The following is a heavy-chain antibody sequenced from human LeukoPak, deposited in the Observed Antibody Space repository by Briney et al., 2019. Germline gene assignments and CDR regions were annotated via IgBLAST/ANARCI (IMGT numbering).Heavy chain of an antibody. CDR1: AFTFSSYW. J-gene: IGHJ4*02. D-gene: IGHD6-13*01. Sequence: PGGSLRLSCAASAFTFSSYWMTWVRQAPGKGLEWVANIKEDGSEKYYVDSVKGRFTISRDNAKNSLYLQMNSLRAEDTAVYYCARGGYSNSWYISRDYWGQGTLVTVSS. CDR3: ARGGYSNSWYISRDY. CDR2: IKEDGSEK. V-gene: IGHV3-7*01.